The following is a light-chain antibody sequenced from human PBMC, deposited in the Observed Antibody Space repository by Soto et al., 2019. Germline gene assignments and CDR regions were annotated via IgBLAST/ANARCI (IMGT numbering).Light chain of an antibody. Sequence: EIVMTQTPATLSVSPGERARLSCRASQSVSSSYLAWYQQKPGQAPRLLIYGASSRVTGFPARFSGSGSGTDFTLTISSLQSDDFAVYYCQQYDNWPWTFGQGTKVDI. V-gene: IGKV3-15*01. CDR2: GAS. J-gene: IGKJ1*01. CDR3: QQYDNWPWT. CDR1: QSVSSSY.